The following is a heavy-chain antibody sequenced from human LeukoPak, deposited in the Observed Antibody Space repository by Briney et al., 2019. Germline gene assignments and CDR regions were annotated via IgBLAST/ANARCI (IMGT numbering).Heavy chain of an antibody. D-gene: IGHD4-17*01. CDR1: GFTFTSYG. CDR3: AREGYGDYVQAFDI. CDR2: IGYDGKDK. V-gene: IGHV3-30*02. J-gene: IGHJ3*02. Sequence: GGSLRLSCEASGFTFTSYGMHWVRQAPGKGLEWVTFIGYDGKDKKYADSVKGRFTISRDNAKNSLYLQMNSLRAEDTAVYYCAREGYGDYVQAFDIWGQGTMVTVSS.